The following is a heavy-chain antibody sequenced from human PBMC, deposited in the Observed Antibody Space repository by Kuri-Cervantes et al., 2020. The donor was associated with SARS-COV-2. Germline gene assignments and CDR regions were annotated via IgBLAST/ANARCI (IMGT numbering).Heavy chain of an antibody. J-gene: IGHJ6*02. V-gene: IGHV1-18*01. CDR1: GYTFTSYG. CDR3: AGIVDTAMARGWNYYYGMDV. Sequence: ASVKVSCKSSGYTFTSYGISWVRQAPGQGLEWMGWISAYNGNTNYAQKLQGRVTMTTDTSTSTAYMELGSLRSEDTAVYYCAGIVDTAMARGWNYYYGMDVWGQGTTVTVSS. D-gene: IGHD5-18*01. CDR2: ISAYNGNT.